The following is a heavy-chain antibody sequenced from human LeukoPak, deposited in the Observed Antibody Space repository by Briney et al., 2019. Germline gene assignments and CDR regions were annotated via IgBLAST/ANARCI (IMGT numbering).Heavy chain of an antibody. D-gene: IGHD3-16*02. Sequence: GGSLRLSCAASGFTVSSNYMSWVRQAPGKGLEWVSVIYSGGSTYYADSVKGRFTISRDNSKNTPYLQMNSLRAEDTAVYYCARVHYDYVWGSYRHFDYWGQGTLVTVSS. V-gene: IGHV3-53*01. CDR1: GFTVSSNY. CDR3: ARVHYDYVWGSYRHFDY. J-gene: IGHJ4*02. CDR2: IYSGGST.